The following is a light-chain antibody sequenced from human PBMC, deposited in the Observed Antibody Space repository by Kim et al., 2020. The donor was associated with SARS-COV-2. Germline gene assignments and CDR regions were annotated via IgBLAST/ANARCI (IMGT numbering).Light chain of an antibody. CDR3: SSYASSGTWV. CDR1: SSELGAYDY. Sequence: QSALTQPASVSGSPGQSITISCTGTSSELGAYDYVSWYQHHPGEAPKLMISDVNKRPSGVSNRFSGSKSGNTASLTISGLRPEDESDYYCSSYASSGTWVFGGGTQLTVL. V-gene: IGLV2-14*03. CDR2: DVN. J-gene: IGLJ2*01.